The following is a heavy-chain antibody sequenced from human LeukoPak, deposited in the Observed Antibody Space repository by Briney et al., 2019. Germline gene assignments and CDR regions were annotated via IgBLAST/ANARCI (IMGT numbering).Heavy chain of an antibody. CDR1: GGSFSGYY. J-gene: IGHJ4*02. CDR3: ARGKLNCSSTSCSRGYGY. Sequence: SETMSLTCAVYGGSFSGYYWSWIRQPPGKGLEWIGEINHSGSTNYNPSLKSRVTISVDTSKNQFSLKLSSVTAADTAVYYCARGKLNCSSTSCSRGYGYWGQGTLVTVSS. D-gene: IGHD2-2*01. V-gene: IGHV4-34*01. CDR2: INHSGST.